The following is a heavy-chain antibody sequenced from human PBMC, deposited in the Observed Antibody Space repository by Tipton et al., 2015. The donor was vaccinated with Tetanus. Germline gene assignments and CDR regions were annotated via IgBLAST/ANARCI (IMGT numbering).Heavy chain of an antibody. Sequence: SLRLSCAASGFTFSSYGMHWVRQAPGKGLEWVAVIWYDGSNKYYADSVKGRFTISRDNSKNTLYLQMNSLRAEDTAVYYCARVRYYEGVAWALYYGMDVWGQGTTVTVSS. J-gene: IGHJ6*02. CDR1: GFTFSSYG. CDR3: ARVRYYEGVAWALYYGMDV. D-gene: IGHD3-22*01. CDR2: IWYDGSNK. V-gene: IGHV3-33*01.